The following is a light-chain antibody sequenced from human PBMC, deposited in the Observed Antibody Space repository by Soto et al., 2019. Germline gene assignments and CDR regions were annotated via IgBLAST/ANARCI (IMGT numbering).Light chain of an antibody. CDR3: QQYTNWPSYT. CDR2: GAS. J-gene: IGKJ2*01. Sequence: EIVMTQSPATLSVSPGERATLSCRASQSVSSNLAWYQQKPGQAPRLLIYGASTRATDIPARFSGSGSGTEVTLTISSLQSEDFAVYYCQQYTNWPSYTFGQGTKLEIK. CDR1: QSVSSN. V-gene: IGKV3-15*01.